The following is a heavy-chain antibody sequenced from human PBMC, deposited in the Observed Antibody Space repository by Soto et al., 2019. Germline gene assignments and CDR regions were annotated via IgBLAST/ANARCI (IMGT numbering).Heavy chain of an antibody. D-gene: IGHD5-18*01. CDR3: ATDTQGHSYGYNY. CDR1: GYTRTGLS. J-gene: IGHJ4*02. V-gene: IGHV1-24*01. CDR2: FDPEDGET. Sequence: ASVKVSCKVSGYTRTGLSMHCVLQAPGKGLEWMGGFDPEDGETIYAQKFQGRVTMTEDTSTDTAYMELSSLRSEDTAVYYCATDTQGHSYGYNYWGQGTLVTVSS.